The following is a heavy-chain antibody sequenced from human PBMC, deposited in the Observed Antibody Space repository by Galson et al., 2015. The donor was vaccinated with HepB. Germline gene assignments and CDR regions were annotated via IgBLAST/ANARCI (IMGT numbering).Heavy chain of an antibody. Sequence: SETLSLTCSVSGGSISTSSYYWGWLRQPPGKGLEWIGSIYYTGTTYYNPSLKSRVTISVDTSKNQFSLKLSSVTAADTAVYYCGRRPSHHDSGLDYWGQGTLVTVSS. CDR1: GGSISTSSYY. CDR2: IYYTGTT. D-gene: IGHD1-1*01. CDR3: GRRPSHHDSGLDY. V-gene: IGHV4-39*01. J-gene: IGHJ4*02.